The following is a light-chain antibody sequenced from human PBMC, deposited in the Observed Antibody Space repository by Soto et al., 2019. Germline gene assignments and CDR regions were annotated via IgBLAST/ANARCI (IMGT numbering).Light chain of an antibody. Sequence: QSVLTQPASVSGSPGQSITISCTGTTSDVGNYNYVSWYQQHPGKAPKLMIYEVSYRYTGASNRFSGTKSGNTASLTISGLQGEDEADYYCSSYTATNTYVFGTGTKLTVL. CDR3: SSYTATNTYV. J-gene: IGLJ1*01. CDR1: TSDVGNYNY. CDR2: EVS. V-gene: IGLV2-14*01.